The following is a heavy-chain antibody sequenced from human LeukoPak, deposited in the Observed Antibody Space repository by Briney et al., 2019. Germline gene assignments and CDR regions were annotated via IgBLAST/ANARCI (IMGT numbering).Heavy chain of an antibody. CDR3: AKVSLGVPYAYYFDY. D-gene: IGHD3-16*01. CDR1: GFTFSSYG. V-gene: IGHV3-30*02. Sequence: PGGSLSLSCAAAGFTFSSYGMHWVRQAAGKGLEWVSFIRYDGSNEYYADSVKGRFTISRDNAKNSLYLQMNSLRAEDTAVYYCAKVSLGVPYAYYFDYWGQGTLVTVSS. J-gene: IGHJ4*02. CDR2: IRYDGSNE.